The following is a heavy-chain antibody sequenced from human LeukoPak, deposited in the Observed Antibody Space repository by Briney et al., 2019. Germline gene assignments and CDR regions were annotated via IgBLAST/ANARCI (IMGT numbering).Heavy chain of an antibody. CDR2: ISGSGGST. D-gene: IGHD3-3*01. CDR1: GFTFSSYA. Sequence: GGSQRLSCAASGFTFSSYAMSWVRQAPGKGLEWVSAISGSGGSTYYADSVKGRFTISRDNSKNTLYLQMNSLRAEDTAVYYCAKATKTYYDFWSGYPTPYYGMDVWGQGTTVTVSS. J-gene: IGHJ6*02. V-gene: IGHV3-23*01. CDR3: AKATKTYYDFWSGYPTPYYGMDV.